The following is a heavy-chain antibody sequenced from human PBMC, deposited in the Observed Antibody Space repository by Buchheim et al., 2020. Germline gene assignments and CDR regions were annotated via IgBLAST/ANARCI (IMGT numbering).Heavy chain of an antibody. CDR1: QFSFSSHA. V-gene: IGHV3-33*08. Sequence: QVQLVESGGDVVQPGRSLRLSCAASQFSFSSHAMHWVRQAPGKGLEWVAVIWYDGSNKYYADSVKGRFTISRDNSKNTLYLQMNSLRAEDTAVYYCARDSVAAAGYYFDYWGQGTL. CDR2: IWYDGSNK. D-gene: IGHD6-13*01. CDR3: ARDSVAAAGYYFDY. J-gene: IGHJ4*02.